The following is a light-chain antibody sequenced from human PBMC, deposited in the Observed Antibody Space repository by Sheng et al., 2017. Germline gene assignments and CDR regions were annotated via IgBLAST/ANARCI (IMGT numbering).Light chain of an antibody. J-gene: IGKJ3*01. Sequence: EIVLTQSPGTLSLSPGDTATLSCRASQRVASSYLAWYQQKSGQAPRLLIYGASSRATGIPDRFSGSGSGTDFTLTISRLESEDFAVYYCQQYGSSPRTFGPGTKVDVK. CDR3: QQYGSSPRT. CDR1: QRVASSY. CDR2: GAS. V-gene: IGKV3-20*01.